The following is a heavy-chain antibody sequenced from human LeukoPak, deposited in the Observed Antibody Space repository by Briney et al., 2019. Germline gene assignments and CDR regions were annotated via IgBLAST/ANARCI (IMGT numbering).Heavy chain of an antibody. J-gene: IGHJ4*02. CDR1: GFTFSSYA. V-gene: IGHV3-30*04. Sequence: GGSPRLSCAASGFTFSSYAMHWVRQAPGKGLEWVAVISYDGSNKYYADSMKGRFTISRDNSKNTLYLQMNSLRAEDTAVYYCATSNFDYWGQGTLVTVSS. CDR3: ATSNFDY. CDR2: ISYDGSNK.